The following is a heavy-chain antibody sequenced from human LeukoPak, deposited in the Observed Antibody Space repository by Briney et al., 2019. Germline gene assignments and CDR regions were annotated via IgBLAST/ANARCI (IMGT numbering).Heavy chain of an antibody. Sequence: ASVTVSCKASGYTFTSYGISWVRQAPGQGLEWMGWISAYNGNTNYAQKLQGRVTMTTDTSTSTAYMELRSLRSDDTAVYYCARRAGYQLLTETYYYYGMDVWGQGTTVTVSS. D-gene: IGHD2-2*01. CDR1: GYTFTSYG. J-gene: IGHJ6*02. V-gene: IGHV1-18*01. CDR3: ARRAGYQLLTETYYYYGMDV. CDR2: ISAYNGNT.